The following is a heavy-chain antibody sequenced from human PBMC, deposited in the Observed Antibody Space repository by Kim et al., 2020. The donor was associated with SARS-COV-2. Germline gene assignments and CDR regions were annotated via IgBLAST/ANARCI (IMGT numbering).Heavy chain of an antibody. V-gene: IGHV4-34*01. CDR3: ARVCRIWFRDPRAFDI. J-gene: IGHJ3*02. CDR1: GGSFSGYY. D-gene: IGHD3-10*01. CDR2: INHSGST. Sequence: SETLSLTCAVYGGSFSGYYWSWIRQPPGKGLEWIGEINHSGSTNYNPSLKSRVTISVDTSKNQFSLKLSSVTAADTAVYYCARVCRIWFRDPRAFDIWGQGTMVTVSS.